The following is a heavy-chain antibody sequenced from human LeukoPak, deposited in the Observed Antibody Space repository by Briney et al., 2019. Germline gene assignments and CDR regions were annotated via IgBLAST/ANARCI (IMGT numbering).Heavy chain of an antibody. J-gene: IGHJ4*02. D-gene: IGHD3-22*01. Sequence: GASVKVSCKVSGYTLTELSMHWVRQAPGKGLEWMGGFDPEDGETIYAQKFQGRVTMTEDTSTDTAYMELSSLRSEDTAVYYRATVPSYYYDSSGYFGPYDYWGQGTLATVSS. CDR1: GYTLTELS. CDR3: ATVPSYYYDSSGYFGPYDY. V-gene: IGHV1-24*01. CDR2: FDPEDGET.